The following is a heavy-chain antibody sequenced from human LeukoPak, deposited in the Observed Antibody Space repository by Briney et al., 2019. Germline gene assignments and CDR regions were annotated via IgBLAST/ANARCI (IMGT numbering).Heavy chain of an antibody. V-gene: IGHV4-39*07. CDR3: ASLRHYYGSRLVDY. CDR2: IYYSGST. D-gene: IGHD3-10*01. J-gene: IGHJ4*02. CDR1: GGSISSSSYY. Sequence: KPSETLSLTCTVSGGSISSSSYYWGWIRQPPGKGLEWIGSIYYSGSTYYNPSLKSRVTISVDTSKNQFSLKLSSVTAADTAVYYCASLRHYYGSRLVDYWGQGTLVTVSS.